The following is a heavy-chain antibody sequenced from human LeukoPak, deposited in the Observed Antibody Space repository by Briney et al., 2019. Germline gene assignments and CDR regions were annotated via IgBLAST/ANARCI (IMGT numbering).Heavy chain of an antibody. CDR2: IDYSGTT. CDR1: GASISSDSYY. D-gene: IGHD6-13*01. J-gene: IGHJ3*02. Sequence: SETLSLTCTVSGASISSDSYYWGWIRQPPGKGLEWIGSIDYSGTTYYNPSLKSRVTISVDTSKNQFSLKLSSVTAADTAVYYCARGKKLYSSSWDDAFDIWGQGTMVTVSS. V-gene: IGHV4-39*07. CDR3: ARGKKLYSSSWDDAFDI.